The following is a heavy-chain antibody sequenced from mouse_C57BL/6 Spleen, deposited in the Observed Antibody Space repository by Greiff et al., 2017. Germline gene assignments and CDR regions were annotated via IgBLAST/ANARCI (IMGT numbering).Heavy chain of an antibody. CDR3: ARVTITTVPFDY. V-gene: IGHV1-55*01. J-gene: IGHJ2*01. D-gene: IGHD1-1*01. Sequence: QVQLKQPGAELVKPGASVKMSCKASGYTFTSYWITWVKQRPGQGLEWIGDIYPGSGSTNYNEKFKSKATLTVDTSSSTAYMQLSSLTSEDSAVYYCARVTITTVPFDYWGQGTTLTVSS. CDR2: IYPGSGST. CDR1: GYTFTSYW.